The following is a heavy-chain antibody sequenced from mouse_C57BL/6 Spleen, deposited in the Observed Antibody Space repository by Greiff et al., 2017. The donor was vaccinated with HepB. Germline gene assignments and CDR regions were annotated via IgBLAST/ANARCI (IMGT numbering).Heavy chain of an antibody. D-gene: IGHD3-3*01. CDR1: GYTFTEYT. J-gene: IGHJ2*01. CDR3: ARHEEWGWYFDY. CDR2: FYHGRGSI. Sequence: VQLQQSGAELVKPGASVKLSCKASGYTFTEYTVHWVKQRSGQGLEWIGWFYHGRGSITYNEKFKDKATLTADKSSSTVYMVLSRLTSEDSAVYFGARHEEWGWYFDYWGQGTTLTVSS. V-gene: IGHV1-62-2*01.